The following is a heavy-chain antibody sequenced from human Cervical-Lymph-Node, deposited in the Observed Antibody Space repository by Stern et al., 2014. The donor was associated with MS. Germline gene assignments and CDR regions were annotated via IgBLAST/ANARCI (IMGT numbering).Heavy chain of an antibody. CDR2: IYTTGNT. CDR1: GGSMRSGIYF. CDR3: ARALARWLENDYYSYYGMDV. Sequence: VQLEESGPGLVKPSQTLSLTCSVSGGSMRSGIYFWSWMRQPAGKELEWIGHIYTTGNTNYKPSLKSRLPISRDKSKTLFSLKWLSVPAADTAVYYCARALARWLENDYYSYYGMDVWGPGTTVTVSS. D-gene: IGHD5-24*01. V-gene: IGHV4-61*02. J-gene: IGHJ6*02.